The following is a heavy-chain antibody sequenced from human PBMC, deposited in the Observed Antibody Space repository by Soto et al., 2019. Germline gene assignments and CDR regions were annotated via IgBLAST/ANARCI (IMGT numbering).Heavy chain of an antibody. CDR3: AKDTYYYDRSGYYTYDH. V-gene: IGHV3-30*18. CDR2: VSYDGSNK. CDR1: GFTFSSYG. J-gene: IGHJ4*02. D-gene: IGHD3-22*01. Sequence: QVQLVESGGGVVQPGRSLRLSCAASGFTFSSYGVHWVRQAPGKGLEWVASVSYDGSNKHYADSVKGRFTISRDNTRNTLDLQMNSPRAEDTAVYYCAKDTYYYDRSGYYTYDHWGQGTQVTVFS.